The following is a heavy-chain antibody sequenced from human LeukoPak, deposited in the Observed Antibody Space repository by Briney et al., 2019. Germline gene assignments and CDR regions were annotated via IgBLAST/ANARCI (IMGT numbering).Heavy chain of an antibody. J-gene: IGHJ4*02. D-gene: IGHD6-6*01. CDR2: IHASGPT. CDR1: VGSISTYY. CDR3: SAHDSGIAAPHFDN. V-gene: IGHV4-4*09. Sequence: PSETLSLTFTVCVGSISTYYWSWLRRPPGKGLEWTAYIHASGPTNYNPSLKSRITISFDTSKNQFSLKLSSVTAADTAVKYCSAHDSGIAAPHFDNWGQGTLVTVSS.